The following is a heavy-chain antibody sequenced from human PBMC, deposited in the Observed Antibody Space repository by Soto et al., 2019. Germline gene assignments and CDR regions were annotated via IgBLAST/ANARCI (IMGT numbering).Heavy chain of an antibody. CDR3: ARDLPGDYGHYFDY. V-gene: IGHV4-59*11. CDR2: IYYSGST. Sequence: SETLSLTCTVSGGSIISHDWSWIRQPPGKGLEWIGYIYYSGSTNYNPSLKSRVTISVDTSKNQFSLNLSSLTAADTAVYYCARDLPGDYGHYFDYWGQGTQVTVSS. CDR1: GGSIISHD. J-gene: IGHJ4*02. D-gene: IGHD4-17*01.